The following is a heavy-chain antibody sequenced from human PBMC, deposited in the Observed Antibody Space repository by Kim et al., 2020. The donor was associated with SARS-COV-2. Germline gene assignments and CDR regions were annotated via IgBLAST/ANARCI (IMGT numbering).Heavy chain of an antibody. Sequence: ASVKVSCKASGYTFTSYAMHWVRQAPGQRLEWMGWINAGNGNTKYSQKFQGRVTITRDTSASTAYMELSSLRSEDTAVYYCARDTFPGIAASRRSAFDIWGQGTMVTVSS. CDR2: INAGNGNT. CDR3: ARDTFPGIAASRRSAFDI. V-gene: IGHV1-3*01. J-gene: IGHJ3*02. D-gene: IGHD6-13*01. CDR1: GYTFTSYA.